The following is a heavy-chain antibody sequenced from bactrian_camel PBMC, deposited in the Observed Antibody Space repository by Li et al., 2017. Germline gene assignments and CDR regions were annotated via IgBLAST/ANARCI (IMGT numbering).Heavy chain of an antibody. D-gene: IGHD7*01. CDR1: GYRYSRYC. CDR2: LDSDGST. V-gene: IGHV3S57*01. J-gene: IGHJ4*01. Sequence: VQLVESGGGSVQAGGALRLSCDTSGYRYSRYCMGWFRQAPGKEREGVAALDSDGSTSYADSLKGRFTISKDDAKNTLFLQMNSLKAEDTAMYFCAAGEPRGGSCLLEYSDYWGLGTQVTVS. CDR3: AAGEPRGGSCLLEYSDY.